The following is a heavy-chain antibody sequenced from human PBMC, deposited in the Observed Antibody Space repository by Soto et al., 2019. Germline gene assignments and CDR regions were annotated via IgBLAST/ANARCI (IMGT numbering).Heavy chain of an antibody. D-gene: IGHD4-17*01. CDR1: GDAFMSYA. CDR3: ARDPTNDYGDDTFDY. CDR2: IIPSYDRA. V-gene: IGHV1-69*01. J-gene: IGHJ4*02. Sequence: QVLLLQSGSEVKKPGSSVKVPCKASGDAFMSYAISWVRQAPGQGLEYMGGIIPSYDRAKYAQKFQGRLTVSADLYTSTVYMELSSLRSEDTAVYFCARDPTNDYGDDTFDYWGQGTKVIVSS.